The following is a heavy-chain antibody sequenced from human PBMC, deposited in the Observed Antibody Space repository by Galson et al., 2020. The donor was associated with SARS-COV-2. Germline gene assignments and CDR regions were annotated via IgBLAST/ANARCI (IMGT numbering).Heavy chain of an antibody. D-gene: IGHD3-9*01. CDR2: IYKSGTT. V-gene: IGHV4-38-2*02. Sequence: ASETLSLTCSVSGYSISSGYYWGWIRQSPGKGLEWIGHIYKSGTTDYSPSLGSRAALSVDTSNNRFSLNLRSVTAEDTAVYYCARLDSFDLFGFDYWGQGALVTVSS. CDR1: GYSISSGYY. J-gene: IGHJ4*02. CDR3: ARLDSFDLFGFDY.